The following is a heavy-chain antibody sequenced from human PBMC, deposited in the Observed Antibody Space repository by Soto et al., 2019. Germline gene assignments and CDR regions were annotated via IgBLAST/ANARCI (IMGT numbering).Heavy chain of an antibody. CDR2: ISGHNGNT. V-gene: IGHV1-18*04. CDR3: ARERAGGPVDY. CDR1: GYSFTSYG. J-gene: IGHJ4*02. Sequence: ASVKVSCKASGYSFTSYGISWVRQAPGQGPEWMGWISGHNGNTNHPQSLQGRVTMTTDTSKNQFSLRLTSVSAADTAVYFCARERAGGPVDYWGQGTLVTVSS.